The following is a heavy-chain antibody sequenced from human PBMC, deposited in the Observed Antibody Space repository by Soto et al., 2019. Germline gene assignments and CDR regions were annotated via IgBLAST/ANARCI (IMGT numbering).Heavy chain of an antibody. V-gene: IGHV3-30*18. J-gene: IGHJ4*02. D-gene: IGHD1-26*01. CDR2: ISYDGSNE. CDR1: GFTFSTYT. CDR3: AKGGYGGGYYGGGHFDY. Sequence: QVQLVESGGGVVQPGRSLRLSCAASGFTFSTYTMHWVRQAPGKGLEWVALISYDGSNEYYADSVRGRFTISRDNSKNTVFRKMSSLKTEDRATYHWAKGGYGGGYYGGGHFDYWGQGTLVTVSS.